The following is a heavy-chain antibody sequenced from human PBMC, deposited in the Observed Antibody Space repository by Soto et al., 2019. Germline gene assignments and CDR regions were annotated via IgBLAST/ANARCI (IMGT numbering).Heavy chain of an antibody. J-gene: IGHJ5*02. CDR3: ERANSVLLWFGELLYAWFDP. V-gene: IGHV4-31*03. CDR1: GGSISSGCYY. Sequence: SETLSLTCTVSGGSISSGCYYWSWIRQHPGKGLEWIGYIYYSGSTYYNPSLKSRVTISVDTSKNQFSLKLSSVTAADTAVYYFERANSVLLWFGELLYAWFDPWGQGTLVTVSS. CDR2: IYYSGST. D-gene: IGHD3-10*01.